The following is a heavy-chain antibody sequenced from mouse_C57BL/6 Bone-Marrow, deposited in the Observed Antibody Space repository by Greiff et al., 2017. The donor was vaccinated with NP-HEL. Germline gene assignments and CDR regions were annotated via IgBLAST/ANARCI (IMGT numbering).Heavy chain of an antibody. J-gene: IGHJ3*01. V-gene: IGHV1-76*01. CDR3: ARGGNWDWFAY. Sequence: VQLQQSGAELVRPGASVKLSCKASGYTFTDYYINWVKQRPGQGLEWIARIYPGSGNTYYNEKFKGKATLTAEKSSSTAYMQLSSLTSEDSAVDFCARGGNWDWFAYWGQGTLVTVSA. D-gene: IGHD4-1*01. CDR2: IYPGSGNT. CDR1: GYTFTDYY.